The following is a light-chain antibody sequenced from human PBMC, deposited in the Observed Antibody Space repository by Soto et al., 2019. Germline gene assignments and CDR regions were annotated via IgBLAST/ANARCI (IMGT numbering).Light chain of an antibody. CDR2: KTS. Sequence: QSVLTQPPSASGTPGHRVTISCSGGYYNVGKNLVYWYQQRPGAAPELLIYKTSQRPSGVPDRFSASNSGSSASLAISGLRSQDEADYYCAAWDDSLSAWVFGGGTKLTVL. J-gene: IGLJ3*02. CDR1: YYNVGKNL. CDR3: AAWDDSLSAWV. V-gene: IGLV1-47*01.